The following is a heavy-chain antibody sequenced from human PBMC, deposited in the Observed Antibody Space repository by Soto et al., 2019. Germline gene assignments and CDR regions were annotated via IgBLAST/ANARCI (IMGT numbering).Heavy chain of an antibody. D-gene: IGHD3-16*02. Sequence: EVQLVESGGGLVQPGRSLRLSCAASGFTFDDYAMHWVRQAPGKGLVWVSGISWNSGSIGYAESVKGRFTISRDNAKNSLYLQMNSLRAEDTAVYYCAKDTGYVWGSYRPFDYWGQGTLVTVSS. CDR3: AKDTGYVWGSYRPFDY. V-gene: IGHV3-9*01. J-gene: IGHJ4*02. CDR1: GFTFDDYA. CDR2: ISWNSGSI.